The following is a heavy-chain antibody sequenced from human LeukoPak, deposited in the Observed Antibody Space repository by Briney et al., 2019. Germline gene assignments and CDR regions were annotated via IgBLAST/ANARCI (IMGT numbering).Heavy chain of an antibody. J-gene: IGHJ4*02. Sequence: GRSRTPSCAATGFTVDNYAMNWVRQAPGKVLEWVSDISSSGSSTYYAGTVKGRFTISRDNSKNTLYLQMNSLRADDTAVYYCAKGGYSSSSPFDNWAQGTLVTVSS. CDR3: AKGGYSSSSPFDN. CDR1: GFTVDNYA. CDR2: ISSSGSST. D-gene: IGHD6-13*01. V-gene: IGHV3-23*01.